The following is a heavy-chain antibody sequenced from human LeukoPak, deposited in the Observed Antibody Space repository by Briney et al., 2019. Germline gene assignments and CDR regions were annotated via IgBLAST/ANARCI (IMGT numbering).Heavy chain of an antibody. Sequence: PGGSLRLSCAASGFTVSSNYMSWVRQAPGKGLEWVSVIYSGGSTYYAVSVKGRFTISRDNSKNTLYLQMNSLRAEDTAVYYCARLRALCAFDIWGQGTMVTVSS. V-gene: IGHV3-66*01. CDR1: GFTVSSNY. CDR2: IYSGGST. CDR3: ARLRALCAFDI. J-gene: IGHJ3*02. D-gene: IGHD3-16*01.